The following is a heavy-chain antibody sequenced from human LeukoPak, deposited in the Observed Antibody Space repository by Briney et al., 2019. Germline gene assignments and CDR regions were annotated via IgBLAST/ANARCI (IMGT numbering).Heavy chain of an antibody. CDR3: ARDRGSIPDICSGGSCPEDY. V-gene: IGHV4-34*01. J-gene: IGHJ4*02. Sequence: SETLSLTCAVYGGSFCGYYWSRIRQPPGKGLEGIGEINHSGSTNSNPSLKSRVTISVDTSKNQFPLKLSSVTAADTAVYYCARDRGSIPDICSGGSCPEDYWGQGTLVTVSS. CDR1: GGSFCGYY. D-gene: IGHD2-15*01. CDR2: INHSGST.